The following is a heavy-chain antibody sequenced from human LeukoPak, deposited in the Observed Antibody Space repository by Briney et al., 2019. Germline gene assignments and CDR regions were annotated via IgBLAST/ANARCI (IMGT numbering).Heavy chain of an antibody. D-gene: IGHD3-10*01. CDR1: GFTFDDYA. Sequence: GGPLRLSCAASGFTFDDYAMHWVRQAPGKGLEWVSGISWNSGNIAYADSVKGRFTISRDNAKNSLYLQMNRLRAEDTALYYYAKGGSGSYSPFDYWGQGTLVTVSS. CDR3: AKGGSGSYSPFDY. CDR2: ISWNSGNI. J-gene: IGHJ4*02. V-gene: IGHV3-9*01.